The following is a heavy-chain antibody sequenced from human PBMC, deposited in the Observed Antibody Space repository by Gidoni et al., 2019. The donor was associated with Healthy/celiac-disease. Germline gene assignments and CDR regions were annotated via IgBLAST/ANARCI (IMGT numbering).Heavy chain of an antibody. Sequence: EVQLVESGGGLVKPGGSLRLSCAASGFTFSSYSMNWVRQAPGKGLEWVSSISSSSSYIYYADSVKGRFTISRDNAKNSMYLQMNSLRAEDTAVYYCARDLRGIITRWGQGTLVTVSS. CDR3: ARDLRGIITR. J-gene: IGHJ4*02. CDR2: ISSSSSYI. CDR1: GFTFSSYS. D-gene: IGHD3-10*01. V-gene: IGHV3-21*01.